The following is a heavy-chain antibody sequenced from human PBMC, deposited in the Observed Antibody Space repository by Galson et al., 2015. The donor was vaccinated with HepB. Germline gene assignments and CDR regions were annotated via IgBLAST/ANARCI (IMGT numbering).Heavy chain of an antibody. J-gene: IGHJ5*02. V-gene: IGHV3-48*02. D-gene: IGHD1-26*01. CDR1: GFTFSSYT. CDR2: ITSSSGTI. Sequence: SLRLSCAASGFTFSSYTMNWVRQAPGKGLEWVSYITSSSGTIYYGDSVKDRFTISRDNAKNSLYLQMDSLRDEDTAMYYCARGLAGGYFSNWFDPWGQGTLVTVSS. CDR3: ARGLAGGYFSNWFDP.